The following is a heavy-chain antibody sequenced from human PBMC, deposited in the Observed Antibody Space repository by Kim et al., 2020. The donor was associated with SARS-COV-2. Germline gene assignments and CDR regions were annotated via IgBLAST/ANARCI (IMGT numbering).Heavy chain of an antibody. CDR2: IYYSGST. CDR1: GGSISSYY. J-gene: IGHJ6*03. D-gene: IGHD2-2*01. CDR3: ARVPRNYCSSTSCYGGFYYYYMDV. Sequence: SETLSLTCTVSGGSISSYYWSWIRQPPGKGLEWIGYIYYSGSTNYNPSLKSRVTISVDTSKNQFSLKLSSVTAADTAVYYCARVPRNYCSSTSCYGGFYYYYMDVWGKGTTVTVSS. V-gene: IGHV4-59*08.